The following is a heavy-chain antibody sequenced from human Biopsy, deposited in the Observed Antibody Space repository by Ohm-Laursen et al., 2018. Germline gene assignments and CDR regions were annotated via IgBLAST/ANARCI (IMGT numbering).Heavy chain of an antibody. CDR3: ARGSGYFKLDV. CDR2: INQSGST. Sequence: TLSLTCAVNGESSTGYSWNWIRQPPGKGLEWIGEINQSGSTKYNPSLKRRPTLSATSSNSQFSLRLTSVTVADTAIYYCARGSGYFKLDVWGQGTTVTVSS. D-gene: IGHD5-12*01. CDR1: GESSTGYS. V-gene: IGHV4-34*01. J-gene: IGHJ6*02.